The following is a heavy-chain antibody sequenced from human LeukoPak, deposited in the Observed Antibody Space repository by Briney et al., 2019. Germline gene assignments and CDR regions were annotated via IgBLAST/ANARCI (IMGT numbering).Heavy chain of an antibody. CDR3: ARDPPYYDFWSGYPKNWFDP. CDR2: IWFDGSNK. V-gene: IGHV3-33*01. J-gene: IGHJ5*02. D-gene: IGHD3-3*01. Sequence: QPGRSLRLSCAASGFTFSDYGMLWVRQAPGKGLEWVAFIWFDGSNKHYADSVQGRFTMSRDNSKNTLYLQMNSLRAEDTAVYYCARDPPYYDFWSGYPKNWFDPWGQGTLVAVSS. CDR1: GFTFSDYG.